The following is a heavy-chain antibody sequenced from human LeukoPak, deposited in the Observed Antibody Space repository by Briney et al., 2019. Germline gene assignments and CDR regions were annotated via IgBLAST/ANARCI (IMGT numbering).Heavy chain of an antibody. J-gene: IGHJ4*02. CDR3: TRENYWNLDY. D-gene: IGHD1-1*01. Sequence: QPGGSLRLSSAVSGFSISYFFMDWVRQAPWKGLDRIGRSRNKENTYAAAYAASVKGSFTISRADSKASLHSQLSSLNTDDTAVYYCTRENYWNLDYWGQGTLVTVSS. CDR2: SRNKENTYAA. V-gene: IGHV3-72*01. CDR1: GFSISYFF.